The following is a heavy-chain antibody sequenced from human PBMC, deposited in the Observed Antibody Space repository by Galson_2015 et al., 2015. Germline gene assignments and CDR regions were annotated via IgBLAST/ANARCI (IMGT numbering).Heavy chain of an antibody. Sequence: SLRLSCAASGFTFSSYGMHWVRQAPGKGLEWVAVIWYDGSNKYYADSVKGRFTISRDNSKNTLYLQMNSLRAEDTAVYYCARDHGSSGWNPYYYCYGMDVWGQGTTVTVSS. CDR1: GFTFSSYG. CDR3: ARDHGSSGWNPYYYCYGMDV. J-gene: IGHJ6*02. V-gene: IGHV3-33*01. CDR2: IWYDGSNK. D-gene: IGHD6-19*01.